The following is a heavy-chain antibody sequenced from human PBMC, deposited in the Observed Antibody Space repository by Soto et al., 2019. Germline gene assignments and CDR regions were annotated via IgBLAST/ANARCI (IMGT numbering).Heavy chain of an antibody. J-gene: IGHJ4*02. D-gene: IGHD6-13*01. CDR3: ARLYPPLRGSSWLDY. V-gene: IGHV4-59*01. CDR2: IYYSGST. CDR1: GGSISSYY. Sequence: PSETLSLTCTVSGGSISSYYWSWIRQPPGKGLEWIGYIYYSGSTNYNPSLKSRVTISVDTSKNQFSLKLSSVTAADTAVYYCARLYPPLRGSSWLDYWGQGTLVTV.